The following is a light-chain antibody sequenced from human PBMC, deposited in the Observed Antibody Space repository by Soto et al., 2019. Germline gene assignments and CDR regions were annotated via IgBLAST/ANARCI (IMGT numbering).Light chain of an antibody. CDR3: SSYTSSTTLV. Sequence: QSALTQPPPVSGSPGQSVTISCTGTSSDVGNYNRVSWYQQPPGTAPKLMIYDVSNRPSGVPDRFSGSKSGNTASLTISGLQAEDEADYYCSSYTSSTTLVFGGGTKLTVL. CDR1: SSDVGNYNR. J-gene: IGLJ2*01. V-gene: IGLV2-18*02. CDR2: DVS.